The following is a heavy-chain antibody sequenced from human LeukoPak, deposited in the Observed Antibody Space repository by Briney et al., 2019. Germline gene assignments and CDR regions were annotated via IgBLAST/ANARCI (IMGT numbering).Heavy chain of an antibody. Sequence: SETLSLTCTVSGGSISSSRYYWGWIRQPPGKGLEWIGSIYYSGSTYYNPSLKSRVTISVDASKNQFSLKLSSVTAADTAVYYCLGVVPAARYQRYYYYYMDVWGKGTTVTVSS. V-gene: IGHV4-39*01. CDR1: GGSISSSRYY. CDR3: LGVVPAARYQRYYYYYMDV. D-gene: IGHD2-2*01. J-gene: IGHJ6*03. CDR2: IYYSGST.